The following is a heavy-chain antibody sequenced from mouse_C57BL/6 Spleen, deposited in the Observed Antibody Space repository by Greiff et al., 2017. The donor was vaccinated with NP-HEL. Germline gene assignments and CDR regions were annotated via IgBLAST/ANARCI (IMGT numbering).Heavy chain of an antibody. J-gene: IGHJ2*01. D-gene: IGHD1-1*01. CDR1: GYAFSSYW. Sequence: QVQLKQSGAELVKPGASVKISCKASGYAFSSYWMNWVKQRPGKGLEWIGQIYPGDGDTNYNGKFKGKATLTADKSSSTAYMQLSSLTSEDSAVYFCARGTTVVAHFDYWGQGTTLTVSS. CDR2: IYPGDGDT. V-gene: IGHV1-80*01. CDR3: ARGTTVVAHFDY.